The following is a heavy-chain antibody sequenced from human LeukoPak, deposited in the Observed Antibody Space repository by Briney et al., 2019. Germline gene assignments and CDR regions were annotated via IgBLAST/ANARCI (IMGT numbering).Heavy chain of an antibody. CDR2: INHSGST. D-gene: IGHD3-10*01. CDR1: GGSFSGYY. Sequence: SETLSLTCAVYGGSFSGYYWSWIRQPPGKGLEWIGEINHSGSTNYNPSLKSRVTISVDTSKNQFSLKLSSVTAADTAVYYCARMVGYYAIYFGYWGQGTLVTVSS. J-gene: IGHJ4*02. V-gene: IGHV4-34*01. CDR3: ARMVGYYAIYFGY.